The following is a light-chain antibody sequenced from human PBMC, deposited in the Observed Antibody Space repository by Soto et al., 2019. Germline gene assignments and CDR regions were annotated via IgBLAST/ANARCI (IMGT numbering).Light chain of an antibody. V-gene: IGLV1-36*01. Sequence: QSVLTQPPAVSAAPRQSVTISCSGYSFNIGSYAVSWYQQVPGKAPKLLVYHDDLLPSGVSDRFSASKSGTSASLAISGLQPDDEGDYYCAAWDDRCNGVMFGGGTKVTVL. CDR1: SFNIGSYA. CDR3: AAWDDRCNGVM. J-gene: IGLJ3*02. CDR2: HDD.